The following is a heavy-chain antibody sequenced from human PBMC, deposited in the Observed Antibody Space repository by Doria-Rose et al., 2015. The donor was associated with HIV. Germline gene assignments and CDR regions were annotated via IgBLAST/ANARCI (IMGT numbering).Heavy chain of an antibody. J-gene: IGHJ5*02. D-gene: IGHD6-19*01. Sequence: WIGEINRSGDTTYNPSLKSRVTISVYMSKNQFSLKLSSVTAADTAVYYCASGLIAVAGDRCGWFDPWGQGTRVTVSS. CDR3: ASGLIAVAGDRCGWFDP. V-gene: IGHV4-34*01. CDR2: INRSGDT.